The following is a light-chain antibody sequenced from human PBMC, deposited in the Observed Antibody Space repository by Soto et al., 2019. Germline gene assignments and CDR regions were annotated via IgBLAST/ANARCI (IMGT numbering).Light chain of an antibody. CDR1: QSVSSF. J-gene: IGKJ4*01. CDR2: DAS. CDR3: QHRSNWPLT. Sequence: EIVLTQSPATLSLSPGERATLSCRASQSVSSFLAWYQQKPGQAPRLLIYDASNRATGIPARLSGSGSGTDFTLTITSLEPEDFAVYYCQHRSNWPLTFGGGTKVDIK. V-gene: IGKV3-11*01.